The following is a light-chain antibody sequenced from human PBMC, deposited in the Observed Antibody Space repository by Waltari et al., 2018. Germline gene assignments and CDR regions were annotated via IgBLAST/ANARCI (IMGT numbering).Light chain of an antibody. Sequence: EIVLTQSPATLSFFPGERVTLSCRASQSVSRYMAWYQQKPGQAPRLLIYDISNRATGSPASFSGSGSGSDSTLTISSLEPEDFAVYYCHQHNNWPYTCGQGTKLEI. CDR3: HQHNNWPYT. J-gene: IGKJ2*01. CDR2: DIS. V-gene: IGKV3-11*01. CDR1: QSVSRY.